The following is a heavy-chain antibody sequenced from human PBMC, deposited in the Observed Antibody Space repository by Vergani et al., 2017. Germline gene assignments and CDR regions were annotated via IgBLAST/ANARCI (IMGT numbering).Heavy chain of an antibody. CDR3: ARHTGSYSSSGYYYYGMDV. V-gene: IGHV5-51*01. J-gene: IGHJ6*02. D-gene: IGHD6-13*01. CDR2: IYPGDSDT. Sequence: EVQLVQSGAEVKKPGESLKISCKGSGYSFTSYWVGWVRQMPGKGLEWMGIIYPGDSDTRYSPSFQGQVTISADKSISTAYLQWSSLKASDTAMYYCARHTGSYSSSGYYYYGMDVWGQGTTVTVSS. CDR1: GYSFTSYW.